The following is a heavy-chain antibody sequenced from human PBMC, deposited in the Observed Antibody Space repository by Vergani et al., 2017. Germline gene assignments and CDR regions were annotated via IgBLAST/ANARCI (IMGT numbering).Heavy chain of an antibody. Sequence: QVQLVQSGAEVKKPGASVKVSCKASGYTFTGYYMHWVRQAPGQGLEWRGWINPNSGGTNYARKFQGRVTMTRDTSISTAYMELSRLRSDDTAVYYCAGGGIRFLDWLSNRYYMDVWGKXP. CDR1: GYTFTGYY. CDR2: INPNSGGT. CDR3: AGGGIRFLDWLSNRYYMDV. J-gene: IGHJ6*03. D-gene: IGHD3-3*01. V-gene: IGHV1-2*02.